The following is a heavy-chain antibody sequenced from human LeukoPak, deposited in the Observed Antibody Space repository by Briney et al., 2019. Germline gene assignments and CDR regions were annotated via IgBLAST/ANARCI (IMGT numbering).Heavy chain of an antibody. CDR2: IKQDGSAK. CDR1: GFTFSSYA. Sequence: PGGSLRLSCAASGFTFSSYAMSWVRQAPGKGLEWVANIKQDGSAKYYVDSVKGRFTISRDNSKNTLHLQMNSLRAEDTAVYYCANGLHCSSTSCPVDYWGQGTLVTVSS. CDR3: ANGLHCSSTSCPVDY. V-gene: IGHV3-7*03. J-gene: IGHJ4*02. D-gene: IGHD2-2*01.